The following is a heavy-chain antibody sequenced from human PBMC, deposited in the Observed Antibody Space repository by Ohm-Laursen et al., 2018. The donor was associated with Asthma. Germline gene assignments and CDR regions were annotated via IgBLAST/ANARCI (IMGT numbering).Heavy chain of an antibody. V-gene: IGHV3-30*03. Sequence: SLRLSCAASGFTFSSYGMHWVRQAPGKGLELVAIISFHGYNQYYTDSVRGRFTISRDNSRSTLYPQMNSLRPEDTAVYYCARDFYTSSPHPKSFGLWGQGTLVSVSS. J-gene: IGHJ4*02. CDR2: ISFHGYNQ. CDR1: GFTFSSYG. CDR3: ARDFYTSSPHPKSFGL. D-gene: IGHD6-6*01.